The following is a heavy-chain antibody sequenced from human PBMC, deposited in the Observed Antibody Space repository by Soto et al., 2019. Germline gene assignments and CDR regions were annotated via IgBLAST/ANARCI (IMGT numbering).Heavy chain of an antibody. CDR3: ARAPRKAGYYYYGMDV. CDR2: INHSGST. J-gene: IGHJ6*02. CDR1: GGSFSGYY. Sequence: SETLSLTCAVYGGSFSGYYWSWIRQPPGKGLEWIGEINHSGSTNYNPSLKSRVTISVDTSKNQFSLKLSSVTAADTAVYYCARAPRKAGYYYYGMDVWGQGTTVTVSS. D-gene: IGHD3-10*01. V-gene: IGHV4-34*01.